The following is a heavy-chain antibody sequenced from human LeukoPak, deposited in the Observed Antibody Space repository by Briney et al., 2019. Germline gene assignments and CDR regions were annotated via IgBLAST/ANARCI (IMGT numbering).Heavy chain of an antibody. Sequence: GGSLRLSCAASGFTFSSYSMNWVRQAPGKGLEWVSSISSSSYIYYADSVKGRFTISRDNAKNSLYLQMNSLRAEDTAVYYCASSIAAAGSGAFDIWGQGTMVTVSS. V-gene: IGHV3-21*01. CDR1: GFTFSSYS. J-gene: IGHJ3*02. CDR3: ASSIAAAGSGAFDI. D-gene: IGHD6-13*01. CDR2: ISSSSYI.